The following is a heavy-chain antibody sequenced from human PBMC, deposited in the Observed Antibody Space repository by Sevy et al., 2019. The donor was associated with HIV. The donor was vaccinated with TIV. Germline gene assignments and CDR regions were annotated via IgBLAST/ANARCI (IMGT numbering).Heavy chain of an antibody. CDR2: ISSGGSNK. CDR3: ARVRYNYGSYYFDY. Sequence: GGSLRLSCAASTFTFSDYYMTWISQAPGKGLEWVSHISSGGSNKYYADSVKGRFTISRDNAKNSLYLQMNSLRVEDTALYYCARVRYNYGSYYFDYWGQGTLVTVSS. J-gene: IGHJ4*02. CDR1: TFTFSDYY. D-gene: IGHD5-18*01. V-gene: IGHV3-11*01.